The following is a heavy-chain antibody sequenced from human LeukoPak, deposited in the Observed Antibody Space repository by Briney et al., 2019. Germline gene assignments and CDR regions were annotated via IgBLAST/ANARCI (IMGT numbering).Heavy chain of an antibody. CDR2: ISDSGGST. J-gene: IGHJ4*02. CDR1: GFTFSSYA. CDR3: AKYYDFWSGLDY. V-gene: IGHV3-23*01. D-gene: IGHD3-3*01. Sequence: GGSLRLSCAASGFTFSSYAMSWVRQAPGKGLEWVSAISDSGGSTYYADSVKGRFTISRDNSKNTLYLQMNSLRAEDTAVYYCAKYYDFWSGLDYWGQGTLVTVSS.